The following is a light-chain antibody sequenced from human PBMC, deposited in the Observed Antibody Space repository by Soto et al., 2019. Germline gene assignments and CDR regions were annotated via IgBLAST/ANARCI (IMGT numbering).Light chain of an antibody. V-gene: IGLV2-14*01. J-gene: IGLJ2*01. CDR1: SSDVGAYNY. CDR3: SSYTSTSTVV. CDR2: GVS. Sequence: QSVLTQPASVSGSPGQSITISCSGTSSDVGAYNYVSWYQQHPGKAPKLMIYGVSDRPSGLSNRFSGSKSGNTASLTISGLQAEYEADYYCSSYTSTSTVVFGGGTKLTVL.